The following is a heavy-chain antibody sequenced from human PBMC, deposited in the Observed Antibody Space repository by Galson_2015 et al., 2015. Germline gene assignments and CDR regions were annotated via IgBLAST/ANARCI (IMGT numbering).Heavy chain of an antibody. CDR1: GFTFSSYA. Sequence: SLRLSCAASGFTFSSYAMSWVRQAPGKGLEWVSTISGSGGSTYYADSVKGRFTISRDNSKNTLYLQMNSLRVEDTAVYYCARDRPGISFPFDAWGQGTLVAVSS. CDR2: ISGSGGST. D-gene: IGHD3-10*01. CDR3: ARDRPGISFPFDA. V-gene: IGHV3-23*01. J-gene: IGHJ4*02.